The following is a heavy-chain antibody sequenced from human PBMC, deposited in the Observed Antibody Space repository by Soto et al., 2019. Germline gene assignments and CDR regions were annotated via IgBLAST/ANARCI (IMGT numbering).Heavy chain of an antibody. V-gene: IGHV4-39*07. CDR3: ARRYGASFDY. CDR2: IFYSGNT. D-gene: IGHD4-17*01. J-gene: IGHJ4*02. CDR1: GGSITTNTYY. Sequence: SETLSLTCTVSGGSITTNTYYWGWIRQSPGKGLEWIGYIFYSGNTYYNPSLKSRVTISVDTTKNQFSLKLTSVTAADTAVYYCARRYGASFDYWGQGTLVTVPQ.